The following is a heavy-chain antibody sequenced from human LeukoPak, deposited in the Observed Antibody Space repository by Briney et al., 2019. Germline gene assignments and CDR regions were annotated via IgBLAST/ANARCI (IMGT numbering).Heavy chain of an antibody. V-gene: IGHV3-66*01. CDR2: IYSGDST. CDR1: GFTVSSNY. J-gene: IGHJ4*02. CDR3: TRRSDY. Sequence: GGSLRLSCAASGFTVSSNYMSWVRQAPGKGLEWVSVIYSGDSTYYVDSVRGRFTISRDNSKNTLYLQMNSLRAEDTAVYYCTRRSDYWGQGTLVTVSS.